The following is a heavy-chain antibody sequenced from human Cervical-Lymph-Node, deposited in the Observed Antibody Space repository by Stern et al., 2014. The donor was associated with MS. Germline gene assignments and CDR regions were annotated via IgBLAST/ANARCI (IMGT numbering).Heavy chain of an antibody. CDR3: ARHTLDDSRGYYYHAFDY. CDR1: GASISSDTYY. D-gene: IGHD3-22*01. Sequence: QLQLQESGPGLVKPSETLSLTCNVSGASISSDTYYWGCIRQPPGKGLEGIGSIFYSGSTYYNPSLKSRVIMPVDASKTQVSLKLRSVTAADTAVYHCARHTLDDSRGYYYHAFDYWGQGTLVTVSS. J-gene: IGHJ4*02. V-gene: IGHV4-39*01. CDR2: IFYSGST.